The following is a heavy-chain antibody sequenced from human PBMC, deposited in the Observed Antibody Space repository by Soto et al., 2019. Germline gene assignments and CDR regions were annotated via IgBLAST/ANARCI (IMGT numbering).Heavy chain of an antibody. CDR3: ARGAGRKDDTAMVILLYYGMDV. V-gene: IGHV1-69*01. J-gene: IGHJ6*02. CDR2: IIPIFGTA. Sequence: QVQLVQSGAEVKKPGSSVKVSCKASGGTFSSYAISWVRQAPGQGLEWMGGIIPIFGTANYAQKFQGRVTITADESTSTAYMELSSLRSEDTAVYYCARGAGRKDDTAMVILLYYGMDVWGQGTTVTVSS. CDR1: GGTFSSYA. D-gene: IGHD5-18*01.